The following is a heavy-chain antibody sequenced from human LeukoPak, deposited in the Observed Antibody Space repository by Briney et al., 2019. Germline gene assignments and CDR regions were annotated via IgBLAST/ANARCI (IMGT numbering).Heavy chain of an antibody. CDR2: IYYSGST. V-gene: IGHV4-59*01. J-gene: IGHJ4*02. CDR1: GGSISSYY. Sequence: SETLSLTCTVSGGSISSYYWSWIRQPPGKGLEWIGYIYYSGSTNYNPSLKSRVTISVDTSKNQFSLKLSSVTAADTAVYYCARGTIFGVAPFDYWGQGTLVTVSS. CDR3: ARGTIFGVAPFDY. D-gene: IGHD3-3*01.